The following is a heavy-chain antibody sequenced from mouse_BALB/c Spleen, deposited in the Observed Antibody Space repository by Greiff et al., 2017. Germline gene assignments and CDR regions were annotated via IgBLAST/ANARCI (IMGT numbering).Heavy chain of an antibody. Sequence: QVQLKQSGAELVRPGVSVKISCKGSGYTFTDYAMHWVKQSHAKSLEWIGVISTYYGDASYNQKFKGKATMTVDKSSSTAYMELARLTSEDSAIYYCARDYRSPYAMDYWGQGTSVTVSS. CDR3: ARDYRSPYAMDY. V-gene: IGHV1S137*01. CDR2: ISTYYGDA. CDR1: GYTFTDYA. D-gene: IGHD2-14*01. J-gene: IGHJ4*01.